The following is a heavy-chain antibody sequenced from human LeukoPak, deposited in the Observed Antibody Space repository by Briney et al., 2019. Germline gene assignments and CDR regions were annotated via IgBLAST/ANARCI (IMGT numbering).Heavy chain of an antibody. CDR1: GGSISSSSYY. CDR2: GYHSGTT. CDR3: ARGSRDGYNTFDY. J-gene: IGHJ4*02. V-gene: IGHV4-39*01. Sequence: KPSETLSLTCTVSGGSISSSSYYWGWIRQSPGKGLKWIGSGYHSGTTYYNPSLESRVSIFIDTSKNQFSLKLSSVTAADTAVYYCARGSRDGYNTFDYWGQGTLVTVSS. D-gene: IGHD5-24*01.